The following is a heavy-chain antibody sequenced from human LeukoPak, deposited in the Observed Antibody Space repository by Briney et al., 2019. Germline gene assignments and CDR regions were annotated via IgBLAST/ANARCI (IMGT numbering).Heavy chain of an antibody. Sequence: GGALRLSCAASGFTFSRFWMNWVRPALGRGLGRVANIDQSGGRNNYVDSVKGRFTISRDNAKNSLFLEMSSLRADDTAVYFCARDVEGGTFDIWGQGTTVTVSS. CDR1: GFTFSRFW. CDR3: ARDVEGGTFDI. CDR2: IDQSGGRN. V-gene: IGHV3-7*05. D-gene: IGHD3-16*01. J-gene: IGHJ3*02.